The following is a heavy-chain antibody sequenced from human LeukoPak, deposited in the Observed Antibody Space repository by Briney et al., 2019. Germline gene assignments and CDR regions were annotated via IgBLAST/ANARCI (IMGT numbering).Heavy chain of an antibody. CDR3: ARGGCSNPSCLAD. CDR2: LINHVTTA. D-gene: IGHD2-2*01. CDR1: VFTLSNYY. V-gene: IGHV3-74*01. J-gene: IGHJ4*02. Sequence: GGSPRLSCAAAVFTLSNYYMHWVRQPPGKGLVWVSRLINHVTTATYADSVKGRFTISRDNAKNTLYLQMNSLRADDTAVYYCARGGCSNPSCLADWGQGILVTVSS.